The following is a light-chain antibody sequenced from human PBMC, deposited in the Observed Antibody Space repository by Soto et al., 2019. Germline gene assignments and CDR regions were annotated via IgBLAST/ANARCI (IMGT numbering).Light chain of an antibody. V-gene: IGLV2-14*01. CDR2: DVS. J-gene: IGLJ2*01. Sequence: QSALTQPASVSGSPGQSITISCTGTSSDVGGYNYVSWYQQHSGKAPKLMIYDVSNRPSGVSNRFSGSKSGNTASLTISGLQTEDEADYYCSSYTSGSTRVFGGGTKLTVL. CDR1: SSDVGGYNY. CDR3: SSYTSGSTRV.